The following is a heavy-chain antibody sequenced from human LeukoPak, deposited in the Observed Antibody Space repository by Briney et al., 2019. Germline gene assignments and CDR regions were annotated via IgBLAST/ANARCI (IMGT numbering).Heavy chain of an antibody. CDR1: GGSFSGYY. Sequence: SETLSLTCAVYGGSFSGYYWSWLRQPPGKGLEWIGEINHSGSTNYNPSLTSRVTISVDTSKNQFSLKLSSVTAADTAVYYCARGRMDIVVVPAAIRFDYWGQGTLVTVSS. V-gene: IGHV4-34*01. J-gene: IGHJ4*02. D-gene: IGHD2-2*02. CDR3: ARGRMDIVVVPAAIRFDY. CDR2: INHSGST.